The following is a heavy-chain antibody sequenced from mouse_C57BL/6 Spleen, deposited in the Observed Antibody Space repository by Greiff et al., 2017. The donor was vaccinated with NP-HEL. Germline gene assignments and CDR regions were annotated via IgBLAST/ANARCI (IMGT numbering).Heavy chain of an antibody. CDR3: TRSGYYPSYWYFDV. CDR2: IDPETGGT. CDR1: GYTFTDYE. J-gene: IGHJ1*03. V-gene: IGHV1-15*01. D-gene: IGHD2-3*01. Sequence: QVQLQQSGAELVRPGASVTLSCKASGYTFTDYEMHWVKQTPVHGLEWIGAIDPETGGTAYNQKFKGKAILTADKSSSTAYMELRSLTSEDSAVYYCTRSGYYPSYWYFDVWGTGTTVTVSS.